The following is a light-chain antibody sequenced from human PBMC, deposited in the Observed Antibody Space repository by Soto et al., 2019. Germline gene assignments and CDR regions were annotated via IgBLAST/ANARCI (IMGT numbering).Light chain of an antibody. V-gene: IGKV3-11*01. Sequence: EIVLTQSPATLSLSPGERATLSCRASQSVSSYLVWYQQKPGQAPRLLIYDASNRATGIPARFSGSGSGTDFTLTISSLEPEDFAVYYCQQRGNRPPWTFGQGTKV. CDR3: QQRGNRPPWT. CDR1: QSVSSY. J-gene: IGKJ1*01. CDR2: DAS.